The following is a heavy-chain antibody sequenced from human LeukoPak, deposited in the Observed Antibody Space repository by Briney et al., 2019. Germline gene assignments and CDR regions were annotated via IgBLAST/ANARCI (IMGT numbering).Heavy chain of an antibody. V-gene: IGHV5-10-1*01. Sequence: GESPKISCKGSGYSFTSYWISWVRQMPGKGLEWMGRIDLSDSYTNYSPSFQGHVTISADKSISTAYLQWSSLKASDTAMYYCARPLKIAAADEFDYWGQGTLVTVSS. CDR1: GYSFTSYW. CDR2: IDLSDSYT. D-gene: IGHD6-13*01. J-gene: IGHJ4*02. CDR3: ARPLKIAAADEFDY.